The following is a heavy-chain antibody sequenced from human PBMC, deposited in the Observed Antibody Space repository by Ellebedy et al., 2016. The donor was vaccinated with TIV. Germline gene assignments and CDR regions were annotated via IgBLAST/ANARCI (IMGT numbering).Heavy chain of an antibody. CDR3: TRGFYEKFDP. Sequence: ASVKVSCKASGYTFTKYGISWVRQAPGQGLEWMGWISGYNGDTNYAQKFQGRVTMTTGTSTSTVYMELRSLSFDDTAVYYCTRGFYEKFDPWGQGTLVTVS. CDR1: GYTFTKYG. CDR2: ISGYNGDT. D-gene: IGHD5/OR15-5a*01. V-gene: IGHV1-18*04. J-gene: IGHJ5*02.